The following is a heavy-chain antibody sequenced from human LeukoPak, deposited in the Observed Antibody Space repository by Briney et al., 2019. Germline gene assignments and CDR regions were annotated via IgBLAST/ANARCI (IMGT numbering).Heavy chain of an antibody. CDR3: ARGDDSSGYYLNAFDI. Sequence: ASVKVSCKASGYTFTSYYMHWVRQAPGQGLEWMGIINPSGGSTSYAQKFQGRVTMTRDTSTSTVYMELSSLRSEDTAVYYCARGDDSSGYYLNAFDIWGQGTMVTVSS. V-gene: IGHV1-46*01. J-gene: IGHJ3*02. D-gene: IGHD3-22*01. CDR1: GYTFTSYY. CDR2: INPSGGST.